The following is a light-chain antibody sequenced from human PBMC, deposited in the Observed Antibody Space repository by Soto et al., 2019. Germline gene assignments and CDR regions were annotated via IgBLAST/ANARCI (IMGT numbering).Light chain of an antibody. V-gene: IGKV3-11*01. Sequence: EIVLTHSPATLSLSPGERATLSCRASQSVSSYLAWYQQKPGQGPRLLIYDASSRATGIPARFSGSGSGTDFTLTISSLEPEDFAVYYCQQRSNWPPYTFGQGTKLEIK. CDR3: QQRSNWPPYT. CDR2: DAS. J-gene: IGKJ2*01. CDR1: QSVSSY.